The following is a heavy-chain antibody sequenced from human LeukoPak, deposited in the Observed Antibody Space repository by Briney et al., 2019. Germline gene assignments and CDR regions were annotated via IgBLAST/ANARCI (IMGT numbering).Heavy chain of an antibody. J-gene: IGHJ4*02. CDR2: ISWDGGTT. CDR1: GFIFDDYA. V-gene: IGHV3-43D*03. Sequence: GGSLRLSCAASGFIFDDYAMHWVRHAPGKGLEWVSLISWDGGTTYYADSVKGRFTISRDNSKNTMYLQMNSLRVEDTADYYCAKDLGYDYVWGEGNLYDYWGQGILVTVSS. CDR3: AKDLGYDYVWGEGNLYDY. D-gene: IGHD3-16*01.